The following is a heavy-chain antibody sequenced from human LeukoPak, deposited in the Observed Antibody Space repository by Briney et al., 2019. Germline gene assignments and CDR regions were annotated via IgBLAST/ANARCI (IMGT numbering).Heavy chain of an antibody. V-gene: IGHV1-58*02. CDR1: GFTLTSSA. J-gene: IGHJ3*02. CDR2: IVVGSGNT. D-gene: IGHD6-13*01. CDR3: ATHSSSWYDHDAFDM. Sequence: ASVKVSCKASGFTLTSSAMQWVRQARGQRLEWTGWIVVGSGNTNYAQKFQERVTITRDMSTSTAYMELSSLRSEDTAVYYCATHSSSWYDHDAFDMWGQGTMVTVSS.